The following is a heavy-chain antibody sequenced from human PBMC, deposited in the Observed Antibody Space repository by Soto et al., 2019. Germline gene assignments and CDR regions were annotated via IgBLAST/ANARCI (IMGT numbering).Heavy chain of an antibody. V-gene: IGHV1-2*02. CDR1: GYTFTDYY. D-gene: IGHD3-16*01. CDR3: ARDMVSTIGDFDY. J-gene: IGHJ4*02. Sequence: QVQLVQSGAELKKPGASVKVSCKASGYTFTDYYVHWVRQAPGQGLEWVGWINPNSGATTYAQKFLGMVTMTRDTSIITAHMELSSLTSDDTAMYYCARDMVSTIGDFDYWGQGTLVTVSS. CDR2: INPNSGAT.